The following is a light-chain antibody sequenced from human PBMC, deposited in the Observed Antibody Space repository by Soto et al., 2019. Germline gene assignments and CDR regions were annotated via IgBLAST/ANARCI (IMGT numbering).Light chain of an antibody. CDR2: STS. CDR1: TGAVTSGYY. Sequence: QAVVTQEPSLTVSPGGTVTLTCASSTGAVTSGYYPNWFQQKPGQAPRALTYSTSNKHSRTTARFSGSLLGSKAALTLSGVQPEDEAEYYCLLYYGGAQLVFGGGTQLTVL. CDR3: LLYYGGAQLV. V-gene: IGLV7-43*01. J-gene: IGLJ2*01.